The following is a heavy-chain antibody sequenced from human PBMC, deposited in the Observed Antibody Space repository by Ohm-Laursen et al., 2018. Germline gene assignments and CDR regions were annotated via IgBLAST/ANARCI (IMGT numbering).Heavy chain of an antibody. CDR2: IHASGST. CDR1: GGSISTYY. D-gene: IGHD1-7*01. Sequence: GTLSLTWFVSGGSISTYYWSWIRQSAGKGLEWIGRIHASGSTNYNPSLKSRVSLSHDTSKNQFSLKMTSVTAADTAVYYCARDARVAGTSDAFEYWGQGTLVTVTS. V-gene: IGHV4-4*07. J-gene: IGHJ4*02. CDR3: ARDARVAGTSDAFEY.